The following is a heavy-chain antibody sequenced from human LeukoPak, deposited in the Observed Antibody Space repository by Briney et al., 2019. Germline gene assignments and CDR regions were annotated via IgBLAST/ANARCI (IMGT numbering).Heavy chain of an antibody. CDR1: GFTVSSNY. D-gene: IGHD1-14*01. V-gene: IGHV3-66*02. CDR2: IYSGGST. Sequence: GGSLRLSCAASGFTVSSNYMSWVRQAPGKGLEWVSDIYSGGSTYYADSVKGRFTISRDNSKNTLYLQMNSLRAEDTAVYYCARDLRTNLDYWGQGTLVTVSS. CDR3: ARDLRTNLDY. J-gene: IGHJ4*02.